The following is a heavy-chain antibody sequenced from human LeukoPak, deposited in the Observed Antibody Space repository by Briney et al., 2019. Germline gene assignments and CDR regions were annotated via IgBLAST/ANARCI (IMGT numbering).Heavy chain of an antibody. CDR3: ARGSGYCSGGSCYHRSPYYFDY. Sequence: PSQTLSLTCAVSGGSISGGGYSWSWIRQPPGKGLEWIGYIYHSGSTSYNPSLKSRVTISVDRSKNQFSLKLSSVTAADTAVYYCARGSGYCSGGSCYHRSPYYFDYWGQGTLVTVSS. V-gene: IGHV4-30-2*01. D-gene: IGHD2-15*01. J-gene: IGHJ4*02. CDR1: GGSISGGGYS. CDR2: IYHSGST.